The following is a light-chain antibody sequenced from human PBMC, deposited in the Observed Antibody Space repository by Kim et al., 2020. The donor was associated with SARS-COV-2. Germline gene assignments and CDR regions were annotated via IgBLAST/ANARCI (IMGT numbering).Light chain of an antibody. J-gene: IGKJ1*01. CDR3: QKYNSAPWT. CDR1: QDIANS. CDR2: AAS. V-gene: IGKV1-27*01. Sequence: ASVGDRVTITCRASQDIANSLAWYQQKPGKVPQVLIYAASTLQSGVPSRFSGSGSGTEFTLTIGSLQTEDVATYYCQKYNSAPWTFGPGTKVDIK.